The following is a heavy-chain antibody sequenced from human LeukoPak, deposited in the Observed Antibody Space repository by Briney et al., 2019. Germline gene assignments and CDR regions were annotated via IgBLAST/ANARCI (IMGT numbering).Heavy chain of an antibody. CDR1: GFTFSSYG. CDR2: ISYDGSNK. CDR3: AKDMVRGYYFDC. Sequence: PGGSLRLSCAASGFTFSSYGMHWVRQAPGKGLEWVAVISYDGSNKYYADSVKGRFTISRDNSKNTLYLQMNSLRAEDTAMYYCAKDMVRGYYFDCWGQGTLITVSS. V-gene: IGHV3-30*18. J-gene: IGHJ4*02. D-gene: IGHD3-10*01.